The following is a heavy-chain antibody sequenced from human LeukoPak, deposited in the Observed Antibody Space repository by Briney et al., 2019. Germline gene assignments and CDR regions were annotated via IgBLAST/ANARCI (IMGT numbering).Heavy chain of an antibody. J-gene: IGHJ5*02. CDR1: GFTFSSYA. Sequence: PGRSLRLSCAASGFTFSSYAMHWVRQAPGKGLEWVAVISYDGSNKYYADSEKGRFTISRDNSKNTLYLQMNSLRAEDTAVYYCARETIVVVPAAKFSKFDPWGQGTLVTVSS. V-gene: IGHV3-30-3*01. CDR3: ARETIVVVPAAKFSKFDP. CDR2: ISYDGSNK. D-gene: IGHD2-2*01.